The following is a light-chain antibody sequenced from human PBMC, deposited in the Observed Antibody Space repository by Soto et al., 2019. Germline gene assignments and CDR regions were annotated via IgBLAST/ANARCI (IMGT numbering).Light chain of an antibody. CDR2: AAS. J-gene: IGKJ3*01. CDR3: QQYGSSFT. Sequence: EIVLTQSPGTLSLSPGERATLSCRASQSVSSSYLAWYQQKPGQAPRLLIYAASSRATGTPDRFSGSGSGTDFTLTISRLEPEDFAVYYCQQYGSSFTFGPGTKVDIK. V-gene: IGKV3-20*01. CDR1: QSVSSSY.